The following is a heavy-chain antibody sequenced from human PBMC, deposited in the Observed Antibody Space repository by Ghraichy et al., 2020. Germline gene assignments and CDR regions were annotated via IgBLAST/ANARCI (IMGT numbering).Heavy chain of an antibody. CDR3: ASPTGYSYGADAFDI. V-gene: IGHV4-4*02. J-gene: IGHJ3*02. Sequence: SETLSLTCAVSGGSISSSNWWCWVRQPPGEGLEWIGEIYHSGSTNYNPSLKSRVTISVDKSKNQFSLKLSSVTAADTAVYYCASPTGYSYGADAFDIWGQGTMVTVSS. CDR1: GGSISSSNW. CDR2: IYHSGST. D-gene: IGHD5-18*01.